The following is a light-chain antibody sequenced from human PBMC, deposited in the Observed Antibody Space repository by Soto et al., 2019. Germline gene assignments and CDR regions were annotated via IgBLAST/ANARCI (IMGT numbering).Light chain of an antibody. J-gene: IGKJ1*01. Sequence: ETVLTQSPGTLSLSPGERATLSCRASQSVSSNYLAWYQQKPGQAPRLLIYGASSRATGIPDRFSGSGSGTDFTLTISRLEPEDFAVYYCQQYGSSPWTFGQGTKVDIK. CDR3: QQYGSSPWT. CDR2: GAS. V-gene: IGKV3-20*01. CDR1: QSVSSNY.